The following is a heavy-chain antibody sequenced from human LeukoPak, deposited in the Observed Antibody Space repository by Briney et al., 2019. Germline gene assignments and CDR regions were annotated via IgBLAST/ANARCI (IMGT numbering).Heavy chain of an antibody. J-gene: IGHJ4*02. CDR1: GLPFRRYW. Sequence: GPLRRPCTASGLPFRRYWISWGRQAPGKGLEWVANIKQVGMEKYYVESVKGRFPNSRDNAKNSLYLQMNSLRAEDTAVYYCARDRYYYGSGSYYPYWGQGTLVTVSS. D-gene: IGHD3-10*01. V-gene: IGHV3-7*01. CDR3: ARDRYYYGSGSYYPY. CDR2: IKQVGMEK.